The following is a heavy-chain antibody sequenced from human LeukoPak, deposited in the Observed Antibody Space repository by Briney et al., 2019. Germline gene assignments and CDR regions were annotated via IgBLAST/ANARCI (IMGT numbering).Heavy chain of an antibody. CDR1: GGSISSGDYY. J-gene: IGHJ5*02. CDR3: ARGLRPGWAVTSVRVWFDP. Sequence: SQTLSLTCTVSGGSISSGDYYWSWIRQPPGKGLEWIGYIYYSGSTYYNPSLKSRVTISVDTSKKQFSLTLSSVTAADTAVYYCARGLRPGWAVTSVRVWFDPWGQGILVTVSS. CDR2: IYYSGST. D-gene: IGHD4-17*01. V-gene: IGHV4-30-4*01.